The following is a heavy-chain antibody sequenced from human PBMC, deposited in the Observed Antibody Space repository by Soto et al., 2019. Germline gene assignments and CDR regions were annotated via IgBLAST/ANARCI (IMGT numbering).Heavy chain of an antibody. CDR3: ARDGREGSGEIGYYYYMDV. D-gene: IGHD2-15*01. CDR1: GFTFSSYS. Sequence: EVQLVESGGGLVKPGGSLRLSCAASGFTFSSYSLNWVRQAPGKGLEWVSSITSSGASIYYADSVKGRFTISRDNAKNSLYLQMKSLRAEDTAVYYSARDGREGSGEIGYYYYMDVWGKGTPATVSS. V-gene: IGHV3-21*01. J-gene: IGHJ6*03. CDR2: ITSSGASI.